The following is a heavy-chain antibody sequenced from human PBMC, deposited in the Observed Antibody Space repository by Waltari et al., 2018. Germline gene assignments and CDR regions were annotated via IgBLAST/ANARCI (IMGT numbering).Heavy chain of an antibody. V-gene: IGHV1-69*02. Sequence: QVQLVQSGAAAKKPGSSVKVSCKASGGTSSRSTITWVRQAPGQGLDWMGRSIPILGLTYYAQSFQGRVTISADESTSTVYMELRSLRFEDSAVYYCATSHSGTYYDAIAVWGQGTKVTVS. D-gene: IGHD1-26*01. CDR2: SIPILGLT. J-gene: IGHJ3*01. CDR1: GGTSSRST. CDR3: ATSHSGTYYDAIAV.